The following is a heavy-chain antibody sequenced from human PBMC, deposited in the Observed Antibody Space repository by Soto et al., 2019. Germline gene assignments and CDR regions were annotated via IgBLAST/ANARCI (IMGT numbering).Heavy chain of an antibody. Sequence: GASVKVSCKASGGTFSSYAISWVRQAPGQGLEWMGGIIPIFGTANYAQKFQGRVTITADESTSTAYMELSSLRSEDTAVYYCARDKEGAAGNWFDPWGQGTLVTVSS. CDR2: IIPIFGTA. V-gene: IGHV1-69*13. D-gene: IGHD6-13*01. CDR1: GGTFSSYA. J-gene: IGHJ5*02. CDR3: ARDKEGAAGNWFDP.